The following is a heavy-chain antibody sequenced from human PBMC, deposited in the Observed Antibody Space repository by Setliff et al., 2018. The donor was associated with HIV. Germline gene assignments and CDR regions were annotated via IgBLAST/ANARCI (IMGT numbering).Heavy chain of an antibody. CDR2: ISYSGGST. CDR1: GFSFSSYS. D-gene: IGHD3-10*01. Sequence: GGSLRLSCIGSGFSFSSYSLNWVRRAPGKGLEWVSYISYSGGSTYYADSVKGRFTISRVNSKNTLYLQMNSLRSEDTAVYYCAKRVVTHYMDVWGQGTLVTVSS. CDR3: AKRVVTHYMDV. J-gene: IGHJ4*02. V-gene: IGHV3-23*01.